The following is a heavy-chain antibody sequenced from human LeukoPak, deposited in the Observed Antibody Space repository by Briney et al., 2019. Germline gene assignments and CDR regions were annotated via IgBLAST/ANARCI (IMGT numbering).Heavy chain of an antibody. J-gene: IGHJ4*02. V-gene: IGHV3-11*04. Sequence: GGSLRLSCAASGFTFSDYYMSWIRQAPGKGLEWVSYISSSGSTIYYADSVKGRFTISRDNSKNTLYLQMNSLRAEDTAVYYCARDFLTGYDSYWGQGTLVTVSS. CDR2: ISSSGSTI. CDR1: GFTFSDYY. CDR3: ARDFLTGYDSY. D-gene: IGHD5-12*01.